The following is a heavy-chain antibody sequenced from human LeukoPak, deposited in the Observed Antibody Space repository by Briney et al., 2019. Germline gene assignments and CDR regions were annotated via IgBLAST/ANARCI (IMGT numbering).Heavy chain of an antibody. J-gene: IGHJ4*02. D-gene: IGHD3-22*01. CDR2: IYYSGNT. CDR1: CGSISSSSYY. Sequence: SETLSLTCTVSCGSISSSSYYWGWIRQPPGKGLEWIGSIYYSGNTYFNPSLKSRVTISVDTSKNQFALKLSSVTAADTSFYCCARHSNGYFDYWGQGTLVTVSS. CDR3: ARHSNGYFDY. V-gene: IGHV4-39*01.